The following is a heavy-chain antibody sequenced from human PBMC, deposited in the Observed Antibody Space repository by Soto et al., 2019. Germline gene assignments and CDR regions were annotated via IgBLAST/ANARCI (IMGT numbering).Heavy chain of an antibody. CDR1: VFTFIDYY. D-gene: IGHD3-10*02. CDR2: SSNSGTYT. Sequence: PGWSLRLSCVSSVFTFIDYYMSWVRQAPGKGLEWLSYSSNSGTYTKYAGSVKGRFSISRDNAKNSLYLQINSLRGEDTAIYYCARSGDNYNVLDYWGQGTPVTVSS. CDR3: ARSGDNYNVLDY. V-gene: IGHV3-11*06. J-gene: IGHJ4*02.